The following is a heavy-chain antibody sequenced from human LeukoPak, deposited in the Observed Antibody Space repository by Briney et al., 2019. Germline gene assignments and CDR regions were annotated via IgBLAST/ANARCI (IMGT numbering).Heavy chain of an antibody. CDR1: GDSVSSYSAA. D-gene: IGHD3-3*02. Sequence: SQTLSLTCAISGDSVSSYSAAWRWIRQSPSRGLEWLVRTYYRSKCYNDYAVSVKIRITINPDTSKNQFSMQLTYVTPEDTAVYYCASTHLYFDYWGQGTLVTVSS. J-gene: IGHJ4*02. CDR2: TYYRSKCYN. V-gene: IGHV6-1*01. CDR3: ASTHLYFDY.